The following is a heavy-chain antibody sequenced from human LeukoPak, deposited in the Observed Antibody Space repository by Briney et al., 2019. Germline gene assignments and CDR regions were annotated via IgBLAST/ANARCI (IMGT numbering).Heavy chain of an antibody. CDR3: ARKQWLVQMPLPYDS. D-gene: IGHD3-22*01. CDR2: MNPNSGNT. Sequence: ASVKVSCKASGYTFTSYDINWVRQATGQGIERMGWMNPNSGNTGYAQKFQGRVTMTRNTSISTAYMELSSLRSEDTAVYYCARKQWLVQMPLPYDSWGQGTLVTVSS. V-gene: IGHV1-8*01. J-gene: IGHJ5*01. CDR1: GYTFTSYD.